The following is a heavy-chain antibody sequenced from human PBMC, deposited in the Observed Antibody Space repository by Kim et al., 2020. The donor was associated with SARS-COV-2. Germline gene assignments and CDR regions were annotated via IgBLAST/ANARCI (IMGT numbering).Heavy chain of an antibody. CDR2: IYYSGST. V-gene: IGHV4-59*01. Sequence: SETLSLTCTVSGGSISSYYWSWIRQPPGKGLEWIGYIYYSGSTNYNPSLKSRVTISVDTSKNQFSLKLSSVTAADTAVYYCARVIAGVGNDYWGQGTLVTVSS. CDR1: GGSISSYY. D-gene: IGHD3-10*01. CDR3: ARVIAGVGNDY. J-gene: IGHJ4*02.